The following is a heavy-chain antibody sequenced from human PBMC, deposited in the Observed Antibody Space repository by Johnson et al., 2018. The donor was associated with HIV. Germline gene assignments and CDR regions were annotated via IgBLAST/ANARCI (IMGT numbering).Heavy chain of an antibody. CDR2: ISYDGSNE. CDR3: ARAPRFGRVRGSAFDI. V-gene: IGHV3-30*03. CDR1: GFTFSSYG. Sequence: QEKLVESGGGVVQPGRSLRLSCAAYGFTFSSYGMHWVRQAPGKGLEWVAVISYDGSNEYYVESVKGRFTISRDNSKNTLYLQMNSLRAEDTAVYYCARAPRFGRVRGSAFDIWGQGTMVTVSS. J-gene: IGHJ3*02. D-gene: IGHD3-10*01.